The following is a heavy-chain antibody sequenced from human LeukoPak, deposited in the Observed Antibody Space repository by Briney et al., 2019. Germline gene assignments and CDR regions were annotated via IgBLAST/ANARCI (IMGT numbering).Heavy chain of an antibody. CDR1: GFTVSSNY. Sequence: GGSLRLSCAASGFTVSSNYMSWVRQAPGKGLEWVSYISSSGSTIYYADSVKGRFTISRDNAKNSLYLQMNGLRVEDTAVYYCTRDEEGASREFDYWGQGALVTVSS. CDR3: TRDEEGASREFDY. CDR2: ISSSGSTI. D-gene: IGHD1-26*01. J-gene: IGHJ4*02. V-gene: IGHV3-11*04.